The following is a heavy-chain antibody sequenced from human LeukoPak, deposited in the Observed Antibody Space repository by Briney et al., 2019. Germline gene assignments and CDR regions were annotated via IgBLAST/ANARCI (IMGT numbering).Heavy chain of an antibody. J-gene: IGHJ4*02. CDR1: GGSISSYY. CDR3: ARDSASGWFDY. Sequence: SETLPLTCTVSGGSISSYYWSWIRQPAGKGLEWIGRIYTSGSTNYNPSLKSRVTISVDTSKNQFSLKLSSVTAADTAVYYCARDSASGWFDYWGQGTLVTVSS. D-gene: IGHD6-19*01. CDR2: IYTSGST. V-gene: IGHV4-4*07.